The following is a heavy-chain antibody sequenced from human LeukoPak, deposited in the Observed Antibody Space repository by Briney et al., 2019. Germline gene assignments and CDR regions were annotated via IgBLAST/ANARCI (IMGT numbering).Heavy chain of an antibody. CDR1: GGTFSSYA. Sequence: GASVKVSCKASGGTFSSYAISWVRQAPGQGLEWMGRIIPILGIANYAQKFQGRVTITADKSTSTAYMELSSLRSEDTAVYYCARDAPSRRLEDRADYWGQGTLVTVSS. J-gene: IGHJ4*02. V-gene: IGHV1-69*04. CDR3: ARDAPSRRLEDRADY. D-gene: IGHD6-19*01. CDR2: IIPILGIA.